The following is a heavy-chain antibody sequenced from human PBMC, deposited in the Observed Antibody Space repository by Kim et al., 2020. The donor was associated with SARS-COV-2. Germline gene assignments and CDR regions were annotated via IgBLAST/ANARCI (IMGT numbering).Heavy chain of an antibody. CDR2: ISAYNGNT. CDR3: ARDLQDEKSRTIPFDY. Sequence: ASVKVSCKASGYTFTSYGFSWVRQAPGQGLEWMGWISAYNGNTHYAQKLQGRVTMTTDTSTSTAYMELRSLRSDDTAVYYCARDLQDEKSRTIPFDYWGQGTLVTVSS. CDR1: GYTFTSYG. D-gene: IGHD3-3*01. J-gene: IGHJ4*02. V-gene: IGHV1-18*01.